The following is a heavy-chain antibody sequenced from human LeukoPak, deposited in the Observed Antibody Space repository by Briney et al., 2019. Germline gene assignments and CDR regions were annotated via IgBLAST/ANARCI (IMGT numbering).Heavy chain of an antibody. CDR2: ISYDGTNR. V-gene: IGHV3-30*03. CDR1: GFTFSSYG. J-gene: IGHJ4*02. D-gene: IGHD4-17*01. Sequence: GGSLRLSCAGSGFTFSSYGMHWVRQAPGKGLEWVAVISYDGTNRYYTDSVKGRFTISRDNSKNMLFLQMNSLRAEDTAAYYCARAGYGDPHFDFWGQGTLVTVSS. CDR3: ARAGYGDPHFDF.